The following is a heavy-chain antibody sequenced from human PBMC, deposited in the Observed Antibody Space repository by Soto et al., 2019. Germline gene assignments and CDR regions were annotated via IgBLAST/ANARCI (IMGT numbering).Heavy chain of an antibody. CDR1: GFTFSSSE. CDR2: MSSSGAII. Sequence: AGGSLRLSCAASGFTFSSSEMNWVRHAPGKGRDWVSYMSSSGAIIFYADSGRGRFTISRDNPKNSLFLQMASPRAEDTAIYSCVREDCRTARRPLGFFDYWGQGSLVTVSS. CDR3: VREDCRTARRPLGFFDY. J-gene: IGHJ4*02. V-gene: IGHV3-48*03. D-gene: IGHD1-1*01.